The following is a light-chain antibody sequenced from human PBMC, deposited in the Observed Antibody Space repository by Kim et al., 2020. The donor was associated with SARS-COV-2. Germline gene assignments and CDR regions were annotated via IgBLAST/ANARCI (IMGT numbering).Light chain of an antibody. V-gene: IGKV3-20*01. Sequence: LPGETAPLSCKASQSVSSNYLGWYQKKPGQAPRLLIFGASGRATDIPDRFSGSGSGTDFTLTISRLEPEDFAVYYCQQYGSSPWTFGQGTKVEIK. CDR1: QSVSSNY. CDR2: GAS. J-gene: IGKJ1*01. CDR3: QQYGSSPWT.